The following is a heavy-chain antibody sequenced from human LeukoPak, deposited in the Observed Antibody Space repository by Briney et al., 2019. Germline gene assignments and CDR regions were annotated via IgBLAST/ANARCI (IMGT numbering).Heavy chain of an antibody. D-gene: IGHD4-17*01. CDR2: IFHSGSI. Sequence: PSETLSLTCTVSGGSVSNGYYYWSWIRQPPGTGLEWIGYIFHSGSINNNPSLKSRVTISVDTSKKQFSLKLTSVTAADTAVYYCARAPQPTSYGDYGKRYFDLWGRGTLVTVSS. CDR1: GGSVSNGYYY. J-gene: IGHJ2*01. CDR3: ARAPQPTSYGDYGKRYFDL. V-gene: IGHV4-61*01.